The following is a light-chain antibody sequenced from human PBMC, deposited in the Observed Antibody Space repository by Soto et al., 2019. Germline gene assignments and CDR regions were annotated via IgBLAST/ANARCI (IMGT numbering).Light chain of an antibody. CDR3: HQYASAPLT. J-gene: IGKJ4*01. CDR2: TAS. V-gene: IGKV3-20*01. Sequence: EIVLTQSPGTLSLSPGESATLSCRASQSVGRNYLAWFQKKPGQAPRLLIHTASGRATGIPDRFSGSGSGTDFTLTVSILEPEDLAVYYCHQYASAPLTFGGGTKVDIK. CDR1: QSVGRNY.